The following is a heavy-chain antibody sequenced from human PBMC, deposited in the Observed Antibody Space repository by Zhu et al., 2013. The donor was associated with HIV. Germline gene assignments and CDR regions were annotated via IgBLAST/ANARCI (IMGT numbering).Heavy chain of an antibody. CDR2: IKNKRDGGTT. J-gene: IGHJ4*02. V-gene: IGHV3-15*01. D-gene: IGHD3-9*01. Sequence: EVQLVESGGGLVKPGGSLRLSCAASGFTFSYVYMTWVRQAPGKGLEWVGRIKNKRDGGTTEFAAPVKGRFSISRDDSKNMLFLQMDSLRIEDTAVYYCATTGGWHWFNLDYWGQGARVTVSS. CDR1: GFTFSYVY. CDR3: ATTGGWHWFNLDY.